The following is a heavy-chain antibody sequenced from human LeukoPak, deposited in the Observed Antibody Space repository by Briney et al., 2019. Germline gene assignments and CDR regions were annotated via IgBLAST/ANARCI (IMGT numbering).Heavy chain of an antibody. CDR3: AKRLSAGDSSGYSPAFDI. D-gene: IGHD3-22*01. CDR2: ISGSGGST. V-gene: IGHV3-23*01. CDR1: GFTFSSYA. J-gene: IGHJ3*02. Sequence: GGSLRLSCAASGFTFSSYAMSWVRQAPGKGLEWVSAISGSGGSTYYADSVKGRFTISRDNSKNTLYLQMNSLRAEDTAVYYCAKRLSAGDSSGYSPAFDIWGQGTMVTVSS.